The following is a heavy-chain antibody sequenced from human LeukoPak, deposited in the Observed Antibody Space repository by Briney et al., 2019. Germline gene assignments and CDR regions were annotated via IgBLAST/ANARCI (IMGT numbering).Heavy chain of an antibody. J-gene: IGHJ5*02. Sequence: PGGSLRLSCAASGFTFSSYAMSWVRQAPGKGLEWVSAISGSGGSTYYADSVKGRSTISRDNSKNTLYLQMNSLRAEDTAVYYCAKLAIWFGELNWFDPWGQGTLVTVSS. CDR3: AKLAIWFGELNWFDP. D-gene: IGHD3-10*01. V-gene: IGHV3-23*01. CDR2: ISGSGGST. CDR1: GFTFSSYA.